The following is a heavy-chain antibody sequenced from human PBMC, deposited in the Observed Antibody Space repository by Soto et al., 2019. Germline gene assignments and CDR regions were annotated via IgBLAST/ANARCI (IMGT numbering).Heavy chain of an antibody. CDR3: AREGKNTKRFQH. Sequence: WSLRLSCAASGFTFSSYWMHWVRQAPGKGLVWVSRINSDGSSTSYADSVKGRFTISRGNAKNTLYLQMNSLRAEDTAVYYCAREGKNTKRFQHWGQGTLVTVSS. CDR1: GFTFSSYW. V-gene: IGHV3-74*01. J-gene: IGHJ1*01. CDR2: INSDGSST. D-gene: IGHD2-2*01.